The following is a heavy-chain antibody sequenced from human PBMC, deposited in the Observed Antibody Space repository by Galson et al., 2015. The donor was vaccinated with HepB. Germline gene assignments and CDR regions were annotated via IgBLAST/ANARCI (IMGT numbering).Heavy chain of an antibody. CDR2: ISAYNGNT. CDR3: ARGNLASPSSWIFDP. J-gene: IGHJ5*02. D-gene: IGHD6-13*01. Sequence: SVKVSCKASGYTFTSYGISWVRQAPGQGLEWMGWISAYNGNTNYAQKLQGRVTMTTDTSTSTAYMELRSLRSDDTAVYYCARGNLASPSSWIFDPWGQGTLVTVSS. CDR1: GYTFTSYG. V-gene: IGHV1-18*01.